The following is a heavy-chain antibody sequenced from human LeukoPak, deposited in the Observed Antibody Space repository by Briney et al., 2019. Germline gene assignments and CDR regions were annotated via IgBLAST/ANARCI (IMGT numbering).Heavy chain of an antibody. V-gene: IGHV1-69*13. D-gene: IGHD3-10*01. CDR3: ARDRAYYGSGSYSPISLYYYYGMDV. Sequence: SVKVSCKASGGTFSSYAISWVRQAPGQGLEWMGGIIPIFGTANYAQKFQGRVTITADESTSTAYMEMSSLRSEDTAVYYCARDRAYYGSGSYSPISLYYYYGMDVWGQGTTVTVSS. CDR2: IIPIFGTA. CDR1: GGTFSSYA. J-gene: IGHJ6*02.